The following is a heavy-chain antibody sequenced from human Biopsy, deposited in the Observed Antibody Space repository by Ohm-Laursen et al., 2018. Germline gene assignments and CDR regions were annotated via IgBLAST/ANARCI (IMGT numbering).Heavy chain of an antibody. Sequence: TLSLTCTVSGGSMSSYYWTWIRQPPGKGLEWIGYIYNSGSTNYNPSLKSRVTISVAVDTSKNHFSLRLRSVTPADTAIYYCARDRGYYSDRTVPGYFDLWGRGTLVTVSS. CDR2: IYNSGST. V-gene: IGHV4-59*01. CDR1: GGSMSSYY. J-gene: IGHJ2*01. D-gene: IGHD3-22*01. CDR3: ARDRGYYSDRTVPGYFDL.